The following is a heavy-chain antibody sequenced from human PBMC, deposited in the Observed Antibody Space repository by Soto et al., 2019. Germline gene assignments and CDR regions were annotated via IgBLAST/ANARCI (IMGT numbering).Heavy chain of an antibody. CDR1: DVSISTSSYY. CDR2: IFYTGRT. V-gene: IGHV4-39*01. Sequence: SETLSLTCTVSDVSISTSSYYWGWIRQSPGKGLEWIGTIFYTGRTYYNPSLESRVTLSVDTSKNQFSLHLTSVTAADTAVYYCTRHHPHHYDSSGYFDYWGQGTLVTVS. D-gene: IGHD3-22*01. J-gene: IGHJ4*02. CDR3: TRHHPHHYDSSGYFDY.